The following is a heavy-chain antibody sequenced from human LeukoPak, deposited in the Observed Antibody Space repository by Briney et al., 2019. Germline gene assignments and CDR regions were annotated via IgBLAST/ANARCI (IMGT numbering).Heavy chain of an antibody. CDR1: GFTFSSYS. D-gene: IGHD3/OR15-3a*01. V-gene: IGHV3-23*01. CDR2: ISGSGGSI. J-gene: IGHJ4*02. Sequence: PGGSLRPSCAASGFTFSSYSMNWVRQAPGKGLEWVSAISGSGGSIYNAASVKGRFSISRDNSKNTLYLQMNSLRAEDTAVYYCARQTGSGLFILPGGQGTLVTVSS. CDR3: ARQTGSGLFILP.